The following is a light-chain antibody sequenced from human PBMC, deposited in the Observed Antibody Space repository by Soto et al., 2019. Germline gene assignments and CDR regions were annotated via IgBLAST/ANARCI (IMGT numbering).Light chain of an antibody. J-gene: IGKJ1*01. CDR1: QSVAVS. Sequence: EFVLTQAPATLSLSPGERAILSSRASQSVAVSLAWYQQKPGQAPRLLIYGASSRATGIPDRFRGSRSGTDFTLTISRLEPEDFAVYYCQYYGGSPWTLGQGPKVDIK. CDR3: QYYGGSPWT. V-gene: IGKV3-20*01. CDR2: GAS.